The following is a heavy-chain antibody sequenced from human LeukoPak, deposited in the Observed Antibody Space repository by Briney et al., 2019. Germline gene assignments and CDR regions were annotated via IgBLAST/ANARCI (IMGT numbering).Heavy chain of an antibody. CDR3: AKHLNNPGYYYGMDV. V-gene: IGHV3-23*01. D-gene: IGHD1-14*01. J-gene: IGHJ6*02. CDR1: GFTFSSYA. Sequence: GGSLRLSCAASGFTFSSYAMSWVRRAPGKGPEWVSAISGSGGSTYYADSVKGRFTISRDNSKNTLYLQMNSLRVEDTAVYFCAKHLNNPGYYYGMDVWGQGTTVTVSS. CDR2: ISGSGGST.